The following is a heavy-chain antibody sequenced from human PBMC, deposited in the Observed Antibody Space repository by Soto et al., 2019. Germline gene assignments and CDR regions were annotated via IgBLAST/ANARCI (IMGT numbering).Heavy chain of an antibody. CDR2: FDPEDGET. CDR1: GYTLTELS. Sequence: ASVKVSCKVSGYTLTELSMHWVRQAPGKGLEWMGGFDPEDGETIYAQKFQGRVTMTEDTSTDTAYMELSSLRSEDTAVYYCATPRLWFGELFAAFDIWGQGTMVTVSS. CDR3: ATPRLWFGELFAAFDI. D-gene: IGHD3-10*01. V-gene: IGHV1-24*01. J-gene: IGHJ3*02.